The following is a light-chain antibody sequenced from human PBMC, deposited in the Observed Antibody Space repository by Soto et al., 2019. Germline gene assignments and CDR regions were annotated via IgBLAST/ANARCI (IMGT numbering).Light chain of an antibody. CDR2: GAS. CDR1: QSVSSSY. J-gene: IGKJ3*01. CDR3: QQYGSSPRLIT. Sequence: EIVLTQSPGTLSLSPGERATLSCMASQSVSSSYLAWYQQKPGQAPRLLIYGASSRATGIPDRFSGSGSGTDFTLTISRLEPEDFAVYYCQQYGSSPRLITFGPGTKVDIK. V-gene: IGKV3-20*01.